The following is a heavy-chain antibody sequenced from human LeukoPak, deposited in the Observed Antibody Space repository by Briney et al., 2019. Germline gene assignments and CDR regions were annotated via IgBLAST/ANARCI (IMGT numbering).Heavy chain of an antibody. CDR2: ISGSGGST. CDR1: GFTFSSYA. J-gene: IGHJ5*02. D-gene: IGHD3-10*01. Sequence: GGSLRLSCGATGFTFSSYAMSWVRQAPGKGLEWVSAISGSGGSTYYADSVKGRFTISRDNSKNTLYLQMNSLRAEDPAVYYYAKDSFTIRDYWFDPCGQGTLVTVSS. V-gene: IGHV3-23*01. CDR3: AKDSFTIRDYWFDP.